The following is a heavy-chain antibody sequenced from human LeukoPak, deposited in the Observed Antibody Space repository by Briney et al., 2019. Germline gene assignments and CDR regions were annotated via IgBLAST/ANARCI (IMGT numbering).Heavy chain of an antibody. V-gene: IGHV3-23*01. J-gene: IGHJ4*02. D-gene: IGHD1-26*01. CDR2: ISGSGGST. CDR3: AKETYSGSYYGLDY. Sequence: SGGSLRLSSAASGFTFSSYAMSWVRHAPGEGLEWVSDISGSGGSTYYADSVKGRFTISRDNSKNTLYLQMNSLRAEDTAVYYCAKETYSGSYYGLDYWGQRTLVTVSS. CDR1: GFTFSSYA.